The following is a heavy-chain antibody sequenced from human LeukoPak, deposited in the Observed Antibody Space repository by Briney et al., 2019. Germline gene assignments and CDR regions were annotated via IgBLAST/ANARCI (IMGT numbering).Heavy chain of an antibody. V-gene: IGHV3-20*01. Sequence: PGGSLRLSCAASGFTFDDYGMSWVRQAPGKGLEWVSGINWNGGSTGYADSVKGRFTISRDNAKNSLYLQMNSLRAEDTALYHCARGAGYSSSWYGYYGMDVWGQGTTVTVSS. CDR2: INWNGGST. D-gene: IGHD6-13*01. CDR3: ARGAGYSSSWYGYYGMDV. CDR1: GFTFDDYG. J-gene: IGHJ6*02.